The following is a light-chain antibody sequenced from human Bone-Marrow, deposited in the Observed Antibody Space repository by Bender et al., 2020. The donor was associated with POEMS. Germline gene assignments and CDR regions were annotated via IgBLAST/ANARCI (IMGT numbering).Light chain of an antibody. CDR1: SSDIGAYNY. V-gene: IGLV2-14*01. J-gene: IGLJ2*01. Sequence: QSALTQPPSASGSRGQSVTISCTGTSSDIGAYNYVSWYQQYPGKAPKLIIYEGIERPSGVSNRFSGSKSGNTASLTISGLRAEDEADYYCSSYTSSTTLVVFGGGTRLTVL. CDR2: EGI. CDR3: SSYTSSTTLVV.